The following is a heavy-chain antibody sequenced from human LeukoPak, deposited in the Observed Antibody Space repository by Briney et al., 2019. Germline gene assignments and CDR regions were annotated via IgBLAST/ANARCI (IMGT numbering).Heavy chain of an antibody. CDR2: INPNSGGT. D-gene: IGHD3-22*01. CDR1: GYTFTGSY. J-gene: IGHJ3*02. V-gene: IGHV1-2*02. CDR3: ARVYYYDSSGYHSGDDFDI. Sequence: ASVKVSSKASGYTFTGSYMHWVRQAPGQGLEWMGWINPNSGGTNYAQKFQGRVTMTRDTSISTAYMELSRLRSDDAAVYYCARVYYYDSSGYHSGDDFDIWGQGTMVTVSS.